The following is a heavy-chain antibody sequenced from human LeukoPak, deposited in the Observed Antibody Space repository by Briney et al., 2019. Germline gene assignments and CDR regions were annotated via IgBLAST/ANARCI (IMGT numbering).Heavy chain of an antibody. CDR2: IDTAGDT. CDR3: ARVLTIRSGDYDAFDI. V-gene: IGHV3-13*01. J-gene: IGHJ3*02. Sequence: GGSLRLSCAASGFTFSHYDMHWVRQATGKGLEWVSGIDTAGDTYYAGSVKGRFTIFRENAKNSLYLQMVSLRAGDTAVYYCARVLTIRSGDYDAFDIWGQGTMDSVSS. CDR1: GFTFSHYD. D-gene: IGHD3-10*01.